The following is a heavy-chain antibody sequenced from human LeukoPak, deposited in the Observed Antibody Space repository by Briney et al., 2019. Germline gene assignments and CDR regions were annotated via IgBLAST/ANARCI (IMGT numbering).Heavy chain of an antibody. CDR1: GGSLSGYY. CDR2: INHSGST. J-gene: IGHJ4*02. V-gene: IGHV4-34*01. Sequence: PSETLSLTCAVYGGSLSGYYWSWIRQPPGKGLEWIGEINHSGSTNYNPSLKSRVTISVDTSKNQFSLKLSSVTAADTAVYYCARLSPYYYDSSGFDYWGQGTLVTVSS. D-gene: IGHD3-22*01. CDR3: ARLSPYYYDSSGFDY.